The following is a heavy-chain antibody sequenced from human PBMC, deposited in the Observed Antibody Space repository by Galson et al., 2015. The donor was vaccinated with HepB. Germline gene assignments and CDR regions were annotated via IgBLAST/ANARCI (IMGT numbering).Heavy chain of an antibody. CDR3: AYGFDV. CDR1: GDSVSANSAA. V-gene: IGHV6-1*01. CDR2: TYYRSKWYY. J-gene: IGHJ6*02. Sequence: CAISGDSVSANSAAWNWIRQSPSRGFEWLGRTYYRSKWYYDYGESVKGRIKINPDTSRNQFSLQLNSVTPEDTAVYYCAYGFDVWGPWTTVTVSS.